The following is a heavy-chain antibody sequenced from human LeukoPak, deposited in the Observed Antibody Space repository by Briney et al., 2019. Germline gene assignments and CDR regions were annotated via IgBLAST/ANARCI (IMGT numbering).Heavy chain of an antibody. CDR3: ARGDFHGSGSYGDWFDP. V-gene: IGHV1-8*01. J-gene: IGHJ5*02. CDR2: MNPNSGNT. CDR1: GYTFTSYD. Sequence: ASVKVSCKASGYTFTSYDINWVRQATGQGLEWMGWMNPNSGNTGYAQKFQGRVTMTRNTSISTAYMELSSLRSEDTAVYYCARGDFHGSGSYGDWFDPWGQGNLVTVSS. D-gene: IGHD3-10*01.